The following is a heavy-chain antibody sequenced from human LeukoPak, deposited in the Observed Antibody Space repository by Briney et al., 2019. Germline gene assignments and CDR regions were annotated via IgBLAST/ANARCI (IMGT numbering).Heavy chain of an antibody. V-gene: IGHV3-7*03. Sequence: PGGSLRLSCAASGFTFNNFWMTWVRQAPGKGLEWVANIKQDGSEKYYVDSVKGRFTISRDNAKNSLYLQMNSLRAEDTALYHCARNNGMDVWGQGTTVIVSS. J-gene: IGHJ6*02. CDR2: IKQDGSEK. CDR3: ARNNGMDV. CDR1: GFTFNNFW.